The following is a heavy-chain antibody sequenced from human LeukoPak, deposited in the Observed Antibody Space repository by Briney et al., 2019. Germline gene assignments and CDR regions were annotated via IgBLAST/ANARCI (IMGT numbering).Heavy chain of an antibody. V-gene: IGHV3-7*04. CDR3: ARKYSTSWYVDY. D-gene: IGHD2-2*01. J-gene: IGHJ4*02. CDR2: IKQDGSEK. Sequence: PGGSLRLSCTASTFTLNNYWMSWVRQAPGKGLEWVANIKQDGSEKYYVDSVKGRFTISRDNAKNALYLQMNSLRAEDTAVYYCARKYSTSWYVDYWGQGTLVTVSS. CDR1: TFTLNNYW.